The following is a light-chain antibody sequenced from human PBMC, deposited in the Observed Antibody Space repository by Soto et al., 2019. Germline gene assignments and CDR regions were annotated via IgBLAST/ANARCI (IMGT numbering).Light chain of an antibody. CDR1: QSVSSSY. J-gene: IGKJ5*01. Sequence: ETVLTQSPGTLSVSPGESATLSCRASQSVSSSYLAWYQQKRGQAPRLLIYGASSRATGVPDRFTGSGSGTDFTLTITRLEPEDFAVYFCQQYRRCSITFGQGTRLEIK. CDR3: QQYRRCSIT. V-gene: IGKV3-20*01. CDR2: GAS.